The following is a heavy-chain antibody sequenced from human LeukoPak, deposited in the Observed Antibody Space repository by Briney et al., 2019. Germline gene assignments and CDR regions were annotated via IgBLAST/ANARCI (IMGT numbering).Heavy chain of an antibody. V-gene: IGHV3-33*01. Sequence: GGSLRLSCAASGFTFSSYGMHWVRQAPGKGLEWVAVIWYDGRNKCYAGSVKGLFTISRDNSKNTLYLQMNSLKAEDMAVYYCERGARGYAFDMWGQGTMVTVSS. J-gene: IGHJ3*02. CDR1: GFTFSSYG. CDR3: ERGARGYAFDM. CDR2: IWYDGRNK.